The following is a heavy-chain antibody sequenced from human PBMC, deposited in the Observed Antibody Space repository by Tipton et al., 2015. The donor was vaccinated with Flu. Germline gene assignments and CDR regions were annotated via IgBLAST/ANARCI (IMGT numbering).Heavy chain of an antibody. CDR1: GYSISGGYY. V-gene: IGHV4-38-2*01. D-gene: IGHD3-10*02. CDR2: LYHSGST. CDR3: ARHTGDSVRGVIDY. Sequence: TLSLTCAVTGYSISGGYYWGWVRQPPGKGLEWIGTLYHSGSTYYNPSLKSRLTMSVDTSKNQFSLKLSSVTAADTAVYYCARHTGDSVRGVIDYWGQGTLVTVSS. J-gene: IGHJ4*02.